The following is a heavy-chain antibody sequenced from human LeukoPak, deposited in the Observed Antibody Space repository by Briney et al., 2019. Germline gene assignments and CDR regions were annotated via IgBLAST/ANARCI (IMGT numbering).Heavy chain of an antibody. V-gene: IGHV4-61*02. CDR2: IYTSGST. J-gene: IGHJ4*02. Sequence: PSQTLSLTCTVSGGSISSGSYYWSWIRQPAGKGLEWIGRIYTSGSTNYNPSLKSRVTISVDTSKNQFSLKLSSVTAADTVVYYCASSKGKWELPDYWGQGTLVTVSS. D-gene: IGHD1-26*01. CDR3: ASSKGKWELPDY. CDR1: GGSISSGSYY.